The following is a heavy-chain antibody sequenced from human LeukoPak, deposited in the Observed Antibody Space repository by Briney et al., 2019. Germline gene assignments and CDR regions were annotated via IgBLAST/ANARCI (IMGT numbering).Heavy chain of an antibody. CDR1: GGSISSYY. D-gene: IGHD6-13*01. CDR3: ARKADSSRAFDI. J-gene: IGHJ3*02. CDR2: IYYSGST. V-gene: IGHV4-59*01. Sequence: PSETLSLTCTVSGGSISSYYWSWIRQPPGKGLEWIGYIYYSGSTNYNPSLKSRVTISVDTSKNQFSPKLSSVTAADTAVYYCARKADSSRAFDIWGQGTMVTVSS.